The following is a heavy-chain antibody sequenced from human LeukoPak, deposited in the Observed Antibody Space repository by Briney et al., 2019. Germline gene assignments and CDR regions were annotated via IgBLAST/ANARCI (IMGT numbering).Heavy chain of an antibody. CDR2: IYSGGRT. CDR3: AINSSGDSSGYDY. CDR1: GDSVTSYY. Sequence: KTSETLSLTCTVSGDSVTSYYWSWIRQSPGKGLEWIGYIYSGGRTIYNPSLKSRLTISSDTSKSQFSLKLSSVTAADTAVYYCAINSSGDSSGYDYWGQGTLVTVSS. D-gene: IGHD3-22*01. V-gene: IGHV4-59*08. J-gene: IGHJ4*02.